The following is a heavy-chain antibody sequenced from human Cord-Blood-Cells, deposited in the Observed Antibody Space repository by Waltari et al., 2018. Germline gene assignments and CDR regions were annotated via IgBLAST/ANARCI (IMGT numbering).Heavy chain of an antibody. CDR3: ARNLMAEGPYNWFDP. J-gene: IGHJ5*02. CDR2: IIPIFGTA. Sequence: QVQLVQSGAEVKKPGSSVKVSCKASGGTFSSYAISWVRQAPGQGLEWMGGIIPIFGTANYAQKFQGRVTITADESTSTAYMELSSLRSEDAAVYYCARNLMAEGPYNWFDPWGQGTLVTVSS. V-gene: IGHV1-69*01. D-gene: IGHD2-8*01. CDR1: GGTFSSYA.